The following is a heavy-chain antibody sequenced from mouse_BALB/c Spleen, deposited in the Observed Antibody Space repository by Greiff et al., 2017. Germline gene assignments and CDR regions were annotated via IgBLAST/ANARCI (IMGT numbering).Heavy chain of an antibody. J-gene: IGHJ3*01. Sequence: EVQLQESGGGLVKPGGSLKLSCAASGFTFSSYAMSWVRQSPEKRLEWVAEISSGGSYTYYPDTVTGRFTISRDNAKNTLYLEMSSLRSEDTAMYYCAREETDWDDFAYWGQGTLVTVSA. CDR3: AREETDWDDFAY. CDR2: ISSGGSYT. V-gene: IGHV5-9-4*01. D-gene: IGHD4-1*01. CDR1: GFTFSSYA.